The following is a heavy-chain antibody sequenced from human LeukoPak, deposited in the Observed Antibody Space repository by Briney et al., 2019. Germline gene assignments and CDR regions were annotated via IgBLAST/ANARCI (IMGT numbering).Heavy chain of an antibody. CDR3: AGGGYYYSSDDY. CDR2: ISSSGNTI. D-gene: IGHD3-22*01. CDR1: EFTFTSYE. J-gene: IGHJ4*02. Sequence: GGSLRLSCAASEFTFTSYELNWVRQAPGKGLEWVSYISSSGNTISYADSVKGRFTISRDNAKNSLHLQVISLRAEDTAVYYCAGGGYYYSSDDYWGQGTLVTVSS. V-gene: IGHV3-48*03.